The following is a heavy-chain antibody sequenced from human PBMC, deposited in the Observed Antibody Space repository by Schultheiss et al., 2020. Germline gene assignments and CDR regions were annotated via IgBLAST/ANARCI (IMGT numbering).Heavy chain of an antibody. D-gene: IGHD6-13*01. CDR3: ARDSSSWYLGESGIFDC. J-gene: IGHJ4*02. CDR2: IYYSGST. Sequence: SATLSLTCTVSGGSISSSSYYWGWIRQPPGKGLEWIGSIYYSGSTNYNPSLKSRVTISVDTSKNQFSLKLSSVTAADTAVYYCARDSSSWYLGESGIFDCWGQGTLVNV. V-gene: IGHV4-39*07. CDR1: GGSISSSSYY.